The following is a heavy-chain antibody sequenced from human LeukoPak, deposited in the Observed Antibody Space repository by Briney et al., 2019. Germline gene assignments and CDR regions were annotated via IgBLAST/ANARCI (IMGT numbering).Heavy chain of an antibody. CDR1: GLTFSTSG. J-gene: IGHJ4*02. V-gene: IGHV3-21*06. CDR2: IGPTGFDR. Sequence: GGSLRLSCTTSGLTFSTSGFNWVRQAPGKGLEWVASIGPTGFDRYHADSIKGRFTISRDNANNFLYLQMDSLRAEDTAVYYCATETNGRHYDYWGQGTLLTVST. D-gene: IGHD1-14*01. CDR3: ATETNGRHYDY.